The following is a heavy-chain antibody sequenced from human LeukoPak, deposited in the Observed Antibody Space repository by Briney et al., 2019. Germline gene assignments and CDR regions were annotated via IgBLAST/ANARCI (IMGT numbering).Heavy chain of an antibody. D-gene: IGHD2-21*02. Sequence: PGGSLRLSCAASGFTFRSYWMHWVRQAAGKGLVWVSRSNSDGSSTTYADSVKGRFTVSRDNAKNTLYLQMNSLRAEDTAVYYCAREDFNDYYFDYWGQGTLVTVSS. CDR1: GFTFRSYW. CDR3: AREDFNDYYFDY. CDR2: SNSDGSST. V-gene: IGHV3-74*01. J-gene: IGHJ4*02.